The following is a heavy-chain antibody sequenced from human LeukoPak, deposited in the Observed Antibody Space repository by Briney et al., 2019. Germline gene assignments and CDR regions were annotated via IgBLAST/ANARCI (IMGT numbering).Heavy chain of an antibody. Sequence: GGSLRLSCAASGFTFSSYWMSWVRQAPGKGLEWVANIKKDGSEKYYVDSVKGRFTISRDNAKNSLYLQMNSLRAEDTAVYYCTRVLRFLEWLDAFDIWGQGTMVTVSS. D-gene: IGHD3-3*01. V-gene: IGHV3-7*04. J-gene: IGHJ3*02. CDR3: TRVLRFLEWLDAFDI. CDR2: IKKDGSEK. CDR1: GFTFSSYW.